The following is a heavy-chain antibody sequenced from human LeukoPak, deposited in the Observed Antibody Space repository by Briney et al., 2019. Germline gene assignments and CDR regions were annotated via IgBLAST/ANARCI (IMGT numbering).Heavy chain of an antibody. CDR3: ARGATSHVDTAMAH. Sequence: PSETLSLTCTVSGGSISSYYWSWIRQPPGKGLEWIGYIYYSGSTNYNPSLKIRVTRSVDTSKNQFSLKLSSVTDADTAVYYCARGATSHVDTAMAHWGQGTLVTVSS. V-gene: IGHV4-59*01. J-gene: IGHJ4*02. CDR2: IYYSGST. CDR1: GGSISSYY. D-gene: IGHD5-18*01.